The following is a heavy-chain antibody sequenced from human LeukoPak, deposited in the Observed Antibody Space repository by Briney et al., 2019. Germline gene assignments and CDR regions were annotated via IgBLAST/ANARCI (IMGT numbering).Heavy chain of an antibody. D-gene: IGHD6-19*01. CDR1: GFTFDDYA. CDR3: GKTTVGYSSGRYPGWPVDY. Sequence: PGGCLRLSCAASGFTFDDYAMHWVRQAPGKGLEWDSGIFGSGASAHYADSVKGRFTISRDNSKNTVYLQMDSLRVEDTAVYYCGKTTVGYSSGRYPGWPVDYWGQGTLVTASS. J-gene: IGHJ4*02. CDR2: IFGSGASA. V-gene: IGHV3-23*01.